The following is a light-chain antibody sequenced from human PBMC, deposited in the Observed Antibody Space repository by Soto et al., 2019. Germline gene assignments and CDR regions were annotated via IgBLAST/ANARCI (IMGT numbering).Light chain of an antibody. Sequence: QSSLTQPASVSWSPGPSITISFSGTSGYVGRHNAVSWYQQHPGKVPQLMIYDVSIRPSGISDRLSASKSGNMASLTISGLQAEDEADYYCSSYRVGGSYVFGTGTKVTVL. CDR1: SGYVGRHNA. V-gene: IGLV2-14*03. CDR3: SSYRVGGSYV. CDR2: DVS. J-gene: IGLJ1*01.